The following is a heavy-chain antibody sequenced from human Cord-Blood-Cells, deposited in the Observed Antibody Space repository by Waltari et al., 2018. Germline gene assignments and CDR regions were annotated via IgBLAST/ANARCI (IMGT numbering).Heavy chain of an antibody. CDR2: ISAYNGNT. V-gene: IGHV1-18*01. Sequence: GAEVKKPGASVKVSCKASGYTFTSYGISWVRQAPGQGLAWMGWISAYNGNTNYAQKLQGRVTMTTDTSTSTAYMELRSLRSDDTAVYYCARDLIAVAGTGIYDYYYYYGMDVWGQGTTVTVSS. CDR1: GYTFTSYG. J-gene: IGHJ6*02. D-gene: IGHD6-19*01. CDR3: ARDLIAVAGTGIYDYYYYYGMDV.